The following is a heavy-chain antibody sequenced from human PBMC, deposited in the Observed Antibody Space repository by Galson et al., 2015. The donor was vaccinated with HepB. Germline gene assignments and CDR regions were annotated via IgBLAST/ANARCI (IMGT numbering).Heavy chain of an antibody. CDR3: ARDGRIAAGGAQWYFDL. CDR2: INSDASII. V-gene: IGHV3-74*01. D-gene: IGHD6-13*01. CDR1: GFTFSSYW. Sequence: SLRLSCAGPGFTFSSYWMHWVRQAPGKGLVWVSRINSDASIISYADSVKGRFTVSRDNAKNTLYSQMNSLRAEDTAVYYCARDGRIAAGGAQWYFDLWGRGTLVTVSS. J-gene: IGHJ2*01.